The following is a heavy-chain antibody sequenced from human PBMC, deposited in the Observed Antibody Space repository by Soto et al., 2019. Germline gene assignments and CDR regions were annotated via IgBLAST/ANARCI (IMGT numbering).Heavy chain of an antibody. Sequence: GGSLRLSCAASGFTFSPFWMHWVRQAPGKGLVWVSHINGDASTIVYADSVKGRFTVSRDNAKNTVYLQMNSLRAEDTAGYYCVSDDIEERIDYWALGDLVTVS. CDR2: INGDASTI. D-gene: IGHD1-26*01. V-gene: IGHV3-74*01. CDR1: GFTFSPFW. J-gene: IGHJ4*02. CDR3: VSDDIEERIDY.